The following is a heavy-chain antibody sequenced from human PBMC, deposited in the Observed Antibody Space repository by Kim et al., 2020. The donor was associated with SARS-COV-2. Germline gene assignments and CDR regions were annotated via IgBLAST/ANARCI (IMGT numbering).Heavy chain of an antibody. CDR2: INHSGST. J-gene: IGHJ6*01. V-gene: IGHV4-34*01. CDR3: ARGPYYGSGSYIRHYGMDV. D-gene: IGHD3-10*01. CDR1: GGSFSGYY. Sequence: SETLSLTCAVYGGSFSGYYWSWIRQPPGKGLEWIGEINHSGSTNYNPSLKSRVTISVDTSKNQFSLKLSSVTAADTAVYYCARGPYYGSGSYIRHYGMDV.